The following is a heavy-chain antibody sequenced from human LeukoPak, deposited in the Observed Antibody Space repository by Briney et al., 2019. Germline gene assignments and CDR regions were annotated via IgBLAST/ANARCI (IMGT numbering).Heavy chain of an antibody. D-gene: IGHD2-15*01. V-gene: IGHV1-3*01. CDR2: INAGNGNT. CDR3: ARDLTGSGPPPDYFDY. CDR1: GYTFTSYA. Sequence: ASVKVSCKASGYTFTSYAMHWVRQAPGQRLEWMGWINAGNGNTKYSQKFQGRVTITRDTSASTAYMELSSLRSEDTAVYYCARDLTGSGPPPDYFDYWGQGTLVTVSS. J-gene: IGHJ4*02.